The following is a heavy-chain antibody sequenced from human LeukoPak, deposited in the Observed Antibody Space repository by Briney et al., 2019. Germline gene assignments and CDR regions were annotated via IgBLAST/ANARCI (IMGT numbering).Heavy chain of an antibody. CDR1: GGSISSGGYY. CDR2: IYYSGST. CDR3: ARGWRSIAARRGAHRFDP. J-gene: IGHJ5*02. Sequence: KSSETLSLTCTVSGGSISSGGYYWSWIRQHPGKGLEWIGYIYYSGSTNYNPSLKSRVTISVDTSKNQFSLKLSSVTAADTAVYYCARGWRSIAARRGAHRFDPWGQGTLVTVSS. D-gene: IGHD6-6*01. V-gene: IGHV4-31*03.